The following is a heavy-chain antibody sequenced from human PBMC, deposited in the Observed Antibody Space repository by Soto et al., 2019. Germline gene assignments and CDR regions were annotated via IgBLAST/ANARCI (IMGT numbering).Heavy chain of an antibody. J-gene: IGHJ4*02. Sequence: ASVKVSCKASGYTFTSCGIGWVRQAPGQGLEWMGWISGYNGNTNYAQSLQGRVTMTTDTSTNTGYMELGDLRSDDTAMYYCARLSGCGGGSCYLPDYWGQGTLVTVSS. CDR2: ISGYNGNT. CDR1: GYTFTSCG. CDR3: ARLSGCGGGSCYLPDY. V-gene: IGHV1-18*01. D-gene: IGHD2-15*01.